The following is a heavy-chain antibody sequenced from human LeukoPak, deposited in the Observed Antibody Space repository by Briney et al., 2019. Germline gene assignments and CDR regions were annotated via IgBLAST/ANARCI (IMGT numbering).Heavy chain of an antibody. D-gene: IGHD6-19*01. CDR1: GGSISSYY. CDR2: IYYSGST. CDR3: AREALRYSSGWKAAFDI. V-gene: IGHV4-59*01. J-gene: IGHJ3*02. Sequence: SETLSLTCTVSGGSISSYYWSWIRQPPGKGLEWIGYIYYSGSTNYNPSLKSRVTISVDTSKNQFSLKLSSVTAANTAVYYCAREALRYSSGWKAAFDIWGQGTMVTVSS.